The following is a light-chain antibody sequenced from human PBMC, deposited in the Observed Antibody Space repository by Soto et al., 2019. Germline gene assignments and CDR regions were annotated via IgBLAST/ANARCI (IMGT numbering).Light chain of an antibody. CDR1: SSDVGSYNL. CDR3: CSYAGSSTFAYV. CDR2: EGS. V-gene: IGLV2-23*03. J-gene: IGLJ1*01. Sequence: QSALTQPASVSGSPGQSITISCTGTSSDVGSYNLASWYQQHPGKAPKLMIYEGSQRPSGVSIRFSGSKSGNTASLTISGLQAEDEADYSCCSYAGSSTFAYVFGTGTKLTVL.